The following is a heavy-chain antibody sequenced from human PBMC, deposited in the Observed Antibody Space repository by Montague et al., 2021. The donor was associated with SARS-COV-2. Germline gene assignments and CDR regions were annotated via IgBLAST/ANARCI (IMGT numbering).Heavy chain of an antibody. J-gene: IGHJ4*02. Sequence: KVSCKGSGYSFTPYWINWVRQMPGKGLEWMGKIDPSDSNTNYSPSFQGHVTISVDRSISTAYLQWRSLKASDTAMYYCATPDYWGQGTLVTVSS. CDR3: ATPDY. CDR1: GYSFTPYW. CDR2: IDPSDSNT. V-gene: IGHV5-10-1*01.